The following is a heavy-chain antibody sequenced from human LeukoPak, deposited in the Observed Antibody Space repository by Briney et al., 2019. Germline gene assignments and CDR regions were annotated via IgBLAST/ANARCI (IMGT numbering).Heavy chain of an antibody. D-gene: IGHD6-19*01. Sequence: GGPLRLSWAASGFTVSSNYMSWVRQAPGKGLEWVSVIYSGGSTYYADSVKGRFTISRDNSKNTLYLQMNSLRAEDTAVYYCAINPSIAVAGTVFGYWGQGTLVTVSS. CDR1: GFTVSSNY. J-gene: IGHJ4*02. CDR2: IYSGGST. CDR3: AINPSIAVAGTVFGY. V-gene: IGHV3-53*01.